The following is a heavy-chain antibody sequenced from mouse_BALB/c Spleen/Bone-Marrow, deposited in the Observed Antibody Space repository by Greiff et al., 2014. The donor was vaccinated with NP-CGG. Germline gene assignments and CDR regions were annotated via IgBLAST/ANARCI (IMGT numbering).Heavy chain of an antibody. J-gene: IGHJ3*01. CDR3: ARTDSSGSWFAY. Sequence: QAQLQQSGPELVKPGASVKMSCKASGYTFTSYYIHWVKQRPGQGLEWIGWIYPGDGSTKYNEKFKGKTTLTADKSSSTAYMLLSSLTSEDSAIYFCARTDSSGSWFAYWGQGTLVTVSA. CDR2: IYPGDGST. CDR1: GYTFTSYY. D-gene: IGHD3-2*01. V-gene: IGHV1S56*01.